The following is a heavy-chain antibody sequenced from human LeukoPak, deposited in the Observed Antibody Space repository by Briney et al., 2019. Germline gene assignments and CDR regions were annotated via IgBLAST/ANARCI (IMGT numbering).Heavy chain of an antibody. J-gene: IGHJ4*02. CDR3: AKVRFGDLSPFDY. D-gene: IGHD3-10*01. CDR1: GFTFSGYA. CDR2: VGGSGGST. Sequence: PGGSRRLSCAAAGFTFSGYAMSWVRQAPGQGLEWVSAVGGSGGSTNYADSVEGRFTISRDNSKNTLYLQMNSLRAEETAVYYCAKVRFGDLSPFDYWGQGTLVTVSS. V-gene: IGHV3-23*01.